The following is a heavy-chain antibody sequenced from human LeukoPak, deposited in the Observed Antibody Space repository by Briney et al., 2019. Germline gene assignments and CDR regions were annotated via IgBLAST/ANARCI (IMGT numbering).Heavy chain of an antibody. Sequence: ASVKVSCKASGGTFSSYAISWVRQAPGQGLEWMGRIIPILGIANYAQKFQGRVTITADKSTSTAHMELSSLRSEDTAVYYCARTTASDAFDIWGQGTMVTVSS. V-gene: IGHV1-69*04. CDR3: ARTTASDAFDI. D-gene: IGHD1-14*01. J-gene: IGHJ3*02. CDR2: IIPILGIA. CDR1: GGTFSSYA.